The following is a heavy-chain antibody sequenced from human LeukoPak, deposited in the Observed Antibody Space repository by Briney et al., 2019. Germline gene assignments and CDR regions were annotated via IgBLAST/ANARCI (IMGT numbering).Heavy chain of an antibody. CDR1: GGSISSGGYY. J-gene: IGHJ6*02. V-gene: IGHV4-31*03. CDR2: IYYSGST. CDR3: AREKAPIHKKPRRDYYHYGMDV. Sequence: SETLSLTCTVSGGSISSGGYYWSWIRQHPGKGLEWIGYIYYSGSTYYNPSLKSRVTISVDTSKNQFSLKLSSVTAADTAVYYCAREKAPIHKKPRRDYYHYGMDVWGQGTTVTVSS. D-gene: IGHD5-18*01.